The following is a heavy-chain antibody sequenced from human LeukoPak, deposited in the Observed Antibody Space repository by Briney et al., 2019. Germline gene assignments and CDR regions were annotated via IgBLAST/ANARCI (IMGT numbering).Heavy chain of an antibody. CDR3: AKVDRVGATIDWFDP. Sequence: GRSLRLSCAASGFTFSSYAMHWVRQAPDKGLEWVAVISYDGSNKYYADSVKGRFTISRDNSKNTLYLQMNSLRAEDTAVYYCAKVDRVGATIDWFDPWGQGTLVTVSS. CDR1: GFTFSSYA. J-gene: IGHJ5*02. D-gene: IGHD1-26*01. CDR2: ISYDGSNK. V-gene: IGHV3-30-3*01.